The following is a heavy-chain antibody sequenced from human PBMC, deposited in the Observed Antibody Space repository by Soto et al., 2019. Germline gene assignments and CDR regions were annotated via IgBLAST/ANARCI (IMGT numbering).Heavy chain of an antibody. Sequence: PGGSLRLSCAASGFIFSNYIMSWVRQTPGKGLEWVSSISSSGTYIYYADSVKGRFTISRDNAENSLYLQMDSLRAEDTALYYCARERGDGYNFQYWGQGTLVTVSS. D-gene: IGHD5-12*01. CDR3: ARERGDGYNFQY. V-gene: IGHV3-21*01. CDR1: GFIFSNYI. J-gene: IGHJ1*01. CDR2: ISSSGTYI.